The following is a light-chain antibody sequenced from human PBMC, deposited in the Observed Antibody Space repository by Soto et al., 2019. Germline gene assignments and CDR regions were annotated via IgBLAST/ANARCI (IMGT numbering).Light chain of an antibody. J-gene: IGLJ3*02. CDR3: FSYTTTNTWV. V-gene: IGLV2-14*03. Sequence: QSALTQPASVSGSPGQSITISCTGTSSDVGRYNFVPWYQQHPGKAPKLVISDVNHRPSGVSNRFSGSKSGNTASLTISGLQAEDEADYYCFSYTTTNTWVFGGGTKLTVL. CDR2: DVN. CDR1: SSDVGRYNF.